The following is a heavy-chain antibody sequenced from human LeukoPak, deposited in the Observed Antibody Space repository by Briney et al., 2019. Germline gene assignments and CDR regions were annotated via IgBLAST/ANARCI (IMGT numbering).Heavy chain of an antibody. CDR2: INHSGST. CDR1: GGSFSGYY. V-gene: IGHV4-34*01. D-gene: IGHD6-13*01. CDR3: ARDSSRALDY. J-gene: IGHJ4*02. Sequence: PLETLSLTCAVYGGSFSGYYWSWIRQPPGKGLEWIGEINHSGSTNYNPSLKSRVTISVDTSKNQFSLKLSSVTAADTAVYYCARDSSRALDYWGQGTLVTVSS.